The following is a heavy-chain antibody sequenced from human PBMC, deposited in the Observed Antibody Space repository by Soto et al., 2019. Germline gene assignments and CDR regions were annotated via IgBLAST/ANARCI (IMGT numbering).Heavy chain of an antibody. V-gene: IGHV1-69*13. Sequence: SVKVSCKASGGTFSSYAISWVRQAPGQGLEWMGGIIPIFGTANYAQKFQGRVTITADESMSTAYMELSTLRSEDTAVYYCARDGLRSVVVPAAIIWFDPWGQGTLVNVSS. CDR3: ARDGLRSVVVPAAIIWFDP. D-gene: IGHD2-2*02. CDR2: IIPIFGTA. J-gene: IGHJ5*02. CDR1: GGTFSSYA.